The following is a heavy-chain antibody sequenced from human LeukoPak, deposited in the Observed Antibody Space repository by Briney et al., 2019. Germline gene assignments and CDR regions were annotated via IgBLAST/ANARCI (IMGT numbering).Heavy chain of an antibody. J-gene: IGHJ4*02. V-gene: IGHV3-13*01. CDR1: GFTFTDFY. Sequence: GGSLRLSCAASGFTFTDFYMNWVRQAPGKGLEWVSAIGTAGDTYYPGSVKGRFTISRENAKNSLYLQMNSLSAGDTAVYYCASSPAYSSSWYAIDNWGQGTLVTVSS. CDR3: ASSPAYSSSWYAIDN. CDR2: IGTAGDT. D-gene: IGHD6-13*01.